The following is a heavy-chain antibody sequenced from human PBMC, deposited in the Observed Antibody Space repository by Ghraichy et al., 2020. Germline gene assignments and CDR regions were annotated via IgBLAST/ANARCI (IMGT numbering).Heavy chain of an antibody. CDR3: ARRRGGTSGWNP. CDR2: INYSGSI. D-gene: IGHD6-19*01. CDR1: GDSISSSGYF. V-gene: IGHV4-39*01. Sequence: SETLSLTCTVSGDSISSSGYFWGWIRQPPGKGLEWIGNINYSGSIYYNPSLKSRVTISVDSSKNQFSLKLSSVTAADTAMYYCARRRGGTSGWNPWGQGTLVTVSS. J-gene: IGHJ5*02.